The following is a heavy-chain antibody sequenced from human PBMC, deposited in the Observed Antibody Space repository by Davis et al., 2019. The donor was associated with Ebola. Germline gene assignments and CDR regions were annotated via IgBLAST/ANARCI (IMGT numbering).Heavy chain of an antibody. Sequence: HSQTLSLTCAIPGDSLPGKSCAWNWIRQSPSRGLAWLGRTYYTSKWYNHYAASVKSRTTINPDTSKNQFSLHLNSVTPEDTAVYYCARGWLRSGLDSWGQGTLVTVSS. V-gene: IGHV6-1*01. CDR3: ARGWLRSGLDS. J-gene: IGHJ4*02. D-gene: IGHD5-12*01. CDR2: TYYTSKWYN. CDR1: GDSLPGKSCA.